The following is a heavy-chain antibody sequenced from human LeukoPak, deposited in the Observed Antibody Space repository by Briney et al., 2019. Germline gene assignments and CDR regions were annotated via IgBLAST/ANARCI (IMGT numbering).Heavy chain of an antibody. CDR2: IKEDGSEK. CDR1: GFTFSNYW. J-gene: IGHJ6*02. V-gene: IGHV3-7*01. Sequence: GGSLRLSCAASGFTFSNYWMGWVRQPPGKGLQWVANIKEDGSEKYYVDSVKGRFTISRDNAKNSVYLQMNSLRVEDTAVYYCADPRIGNYYGMDVWGQGTTVTVSS. CDR3: ADPRIGNYYGMDV. D-gene: IGHD3-10*01.